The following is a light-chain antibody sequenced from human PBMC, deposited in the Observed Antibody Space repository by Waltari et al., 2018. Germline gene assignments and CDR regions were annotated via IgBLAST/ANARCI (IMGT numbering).Light chain of an antibody. V-gene: IGLV2-8*01. Sequence: QSALTQPPSASGSPGQSVTISCTGTSSDVGVYNFVSWYQQHPGKAPKLMIYEVNKRPSGVPDRFPGSKSGNTASLTVSGLQAEDEADYYCSSYAATNIFFVFGTGTKVTVL. J-gene: IGLJ1*01. CDR3: SSYAATNIFFV. CDR2: EVN. CDR1: SSDVGVYNF.